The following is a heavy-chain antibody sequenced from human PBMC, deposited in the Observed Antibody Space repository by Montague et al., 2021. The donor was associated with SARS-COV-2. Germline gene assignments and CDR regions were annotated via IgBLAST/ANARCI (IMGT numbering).Heavy chain of an antibody. Sequence: SETLSLTCTVSGDSVSHDFWTWIRQPPGKGLEWIGYVYYSRSSSYNPSLRSRVSIAVDTSKNQFSLRLSTVTAADTAVYYCVRDAASSGSGTFYDYWGQGTLVTVSS. CDR2: VYYSRSS. CDR3: VRDAASSGSGTFYDY. CDR1: GDSVSHDF. D-gene: IGHD1-26*01. J-gene: IGHJ4*02. V-gene: IGHV4-59*02.